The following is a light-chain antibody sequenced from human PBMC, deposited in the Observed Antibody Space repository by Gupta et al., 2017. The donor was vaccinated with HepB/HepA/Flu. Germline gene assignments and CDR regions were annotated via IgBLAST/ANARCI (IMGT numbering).Light chain of an antibody. CDR2: KIS. V-gene: IGKV2-24*01. J-gene: IGKJ1*01. CDR3: RQTKEFPKT. CDR1: ESLVYTDGNTY. Sequence: DIVLTQTPLSSPVTLGQPASISCRSSESLVYTDGNTYLSWLQQRPGQPPRLLIYKISNRVSGVPDRFSGSGAGTDFTLKISRVEAEDVGVYYCRQTKEFPKTFGQGTKVEIK.